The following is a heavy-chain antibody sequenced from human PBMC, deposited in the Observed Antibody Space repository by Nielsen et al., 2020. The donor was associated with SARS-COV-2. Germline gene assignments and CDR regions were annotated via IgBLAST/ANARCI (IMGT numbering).Heavy chain of an antibody. D-gene: IGHD6-13*01. CDR2: IYYSGST. Sequence: GSLRLSCAVYGESFSGYYWSWIRQPPGKGLEWIGYIYYSGSTNYNPSLKSRVTISVDTSKNQFSLKLSSVTAADTATYYCARAPSWYNAFDIWGQGTMVTVSS. CDR1: GESFSGYY. J-gene: IGHJ3*02. CDR3: ARAPSWYNAFDI. V-gene: IGHV4-59*01.